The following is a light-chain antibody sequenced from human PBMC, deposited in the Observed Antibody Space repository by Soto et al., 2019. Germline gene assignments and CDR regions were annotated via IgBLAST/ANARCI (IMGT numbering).Light chain of an antibody. V-gene: IGLV2-14*03. CDR3: VSYTPSTTYV. Sequence: QSALTQPASVSGSPGQSITISCTGTISDIGGSNFVSWYQQHPGKPPKLIIYDVANRPSGVSNRFSGSKSGSTASLIISRLQTEDEADYYCVSYTPSTTYVFGTGTKLTVL. CDR1: ISDIGGSNF. J-gene: IGLJ1*01. CDR2: DVA.